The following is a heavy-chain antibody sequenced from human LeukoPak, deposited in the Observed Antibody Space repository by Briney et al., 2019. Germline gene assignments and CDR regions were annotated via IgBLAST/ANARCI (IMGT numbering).Heavy chain of an antibody. CDR2: SKNDGRST. CDR3: AKDPYGDYAT. CDR1: GFIFSTYG. J-gene: IGHJ5*02. V-gene: IGHV3-74*01. Sequence: GGSLRLSCAASGFIFSTYGMHWVRQAPGKGLVWVSRSKNDGRSTSYADSVKGRFTISRDNSKNTLYLQMNSLRAEDTAVYYCAKDPYGDYATWGQGTLVTVSS. D-gene: IGHD4-17*01.